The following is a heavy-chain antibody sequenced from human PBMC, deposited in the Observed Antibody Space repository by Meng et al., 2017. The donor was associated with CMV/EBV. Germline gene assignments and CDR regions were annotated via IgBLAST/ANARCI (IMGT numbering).Heavy chain of an antibody. CDR3: AREDNWNRPFDY. CDR2: ISYDGSNK. CDR1: GFTFSSYA. D-gene: IGHD1-1*01. Sequence: QVQLVESGXXXXXPXRSXRLSCAASGFTFSSYAMHWVRQAPGKGLEWVAVISYDGSNKYYADSVKGRFTISRDNSKNTLYLQMNSLRAEDTAVYYCAREDNWNRPFDYWGQGTLVTVSS. J-gene: IGHJ4*02. V-gene: IGHV3-30-3*01.